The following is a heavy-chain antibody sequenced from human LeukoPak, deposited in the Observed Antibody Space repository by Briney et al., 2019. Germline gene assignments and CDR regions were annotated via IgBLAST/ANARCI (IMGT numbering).Heavy chain of an antibody. CDR1: GYSISSGYY. Sequence: SETLSLTCTVSGYSISSGYYWGWIRQPPGKGLEWIGSIYHSGSTYYNPSLKSRVTISVDTSKNQFSLNLSSVTAADTAVYYCARLITAFQAFDSWGQGTLVTVSS. D-gene: IGHD3-16*01. J-gene: IGHJ4*02. CDR2: IYHSGST. V-gene: IGHV4-38-2*02. CDR3: ARLITAFQAFDS.